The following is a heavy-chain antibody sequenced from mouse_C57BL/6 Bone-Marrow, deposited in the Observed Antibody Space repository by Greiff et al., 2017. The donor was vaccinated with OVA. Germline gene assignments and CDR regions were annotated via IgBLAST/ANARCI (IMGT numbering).Heavy chain of an antibody. CDR3: ARWYYDYDGGYFDY. D-gene: IGHD2-4*01. Sequence: QVQLQQPGAELVRPGSSVKLSCKASGYTFTSYWMHWVKQRPIQGLEWIGNIDPSDSETHYNQKFKDKATLTVDKSSSTAYMQLSSLTAEDSAVYYCARWYYDYDGGYFDYWGQGTTLTVSS. J-gene: IGHJ2*01. CDR1: GYTFTSYW. V-gene: IGHV1-52*01. CDR2: IDPSDSET.